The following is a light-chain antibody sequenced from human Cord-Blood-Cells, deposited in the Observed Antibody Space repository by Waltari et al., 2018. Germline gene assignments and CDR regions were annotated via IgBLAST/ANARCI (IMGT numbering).Light chain of an antibody. J-gene: IGLJ2*01. Sequence: QSALTQPASVSGSPGQSITSTCTGTRSDVGGDNYVSWYQQHPGKAPKLMIYDVSNRPSGVSNRFSGSKSGNTASLTISGLQAEDEADYYCSSYTSSSTLVLFGGGTKLTVL. CDR3: SSYTSSSTLVL. CDR1: RSDVGGDNY. CDR2: DVS. V-gene: IGLV2-14*01.